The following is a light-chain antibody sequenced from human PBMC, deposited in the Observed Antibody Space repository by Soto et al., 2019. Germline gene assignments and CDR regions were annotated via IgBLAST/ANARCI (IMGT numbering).Light chain of an antibody. CDR2: AAS. Sequence: DIQLTQSPSFLSASVGDRVTITCRASQGISSYLAWYQQKPGKAPKLLIYAASTLQSGVPSRFSGSGSGTEFTLTISSLQPEDFATYYGQQLNSYLPLSSGGGITV. V-gene: IGKV1-9*01. J-gene: IGKJ4*01. CDR1: QGISSY. CDR3: QQLNSYLPLS.